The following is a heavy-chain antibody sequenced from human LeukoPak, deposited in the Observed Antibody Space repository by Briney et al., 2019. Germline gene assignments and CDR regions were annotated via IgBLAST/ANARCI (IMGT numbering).Heavy chain of an antibody. J-gene: IGHJ4*02. D-gene: IGHD3-22*01. CDR1: GFTFSDYY. V-gene: IGHV3-11*01. CDR3: ARGLPAFTYDSSGYGSVSDY. CDR2: ISSSGSTI. Sequence: GESLRLSCAASGFTFSDYYMSWIRQAPGKGLEWVSYISSSGSTIYYADSVKGRFTISRDNAKNSLYLQMNSLRAEDTAVYYCARGLPAFTYDSSGYGSVSDYWGQGTLVTVSS.